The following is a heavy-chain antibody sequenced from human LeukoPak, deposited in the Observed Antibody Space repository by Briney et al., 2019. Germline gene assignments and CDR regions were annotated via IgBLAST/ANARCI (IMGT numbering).Heavy chain of an antibody. CDR2: IYYSGST. V-gene: IGHV4-59*01. CDR1: GGSISSYY. Sequence: SETLSLTCTVSGGSISSYYWSWIRQPPGKGLEWIGYIYYSGSTNYNPSLKSRITISVDTTKNHFALKLSSVAAADTAVYYCASTTVTTGGVDYWGQGTLVTVSS. CDR3: ASTTVTTGGVDY. J-gene: IGHJ4*02. D-gene: IGHD4-17*01.